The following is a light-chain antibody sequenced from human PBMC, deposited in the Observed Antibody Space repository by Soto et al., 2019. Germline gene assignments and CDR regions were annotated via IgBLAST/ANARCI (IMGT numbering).Light chain of an antibody. Sequence: QSVLTQPPSASGTPGQRVSISCSGGSSSIGSTSVEWYQQVPGMAPKLLIYSNDQRPSGVPDRISGSKSGTSGSLVISGLQAEDEADYFCATWDYNLNGVVFGGGTQLTVL. CDR3: ATWDYNLNGVV. CDR2: SND. V-gene: IGLV1-44*01. CDR1: SSSIGSTS. J-gene: IGLJ2*01.